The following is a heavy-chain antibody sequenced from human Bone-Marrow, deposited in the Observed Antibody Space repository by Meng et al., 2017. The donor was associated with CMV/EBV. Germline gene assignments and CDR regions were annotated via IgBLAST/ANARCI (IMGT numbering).Heavy chain of an antibody. CDR2: INQSGST. D-gene: IGHD3-22*01. CDR1: GGSFSGYY. Sequence: SEILSRTCAVCGGSFSGYYWTWIRQPPGKGLEWIGEINQSGSTKYNPSLKSRVTISVDTSKNQFSLKLSSVTAADTAVYYCARCGLYYYDSSGYSGFDYWGQGTLVTVSS. CDR3: ARCGLYYYDSSGYSGFDY. J-gene: IGHJ4*02. V-gene: IGHV4-34*01.